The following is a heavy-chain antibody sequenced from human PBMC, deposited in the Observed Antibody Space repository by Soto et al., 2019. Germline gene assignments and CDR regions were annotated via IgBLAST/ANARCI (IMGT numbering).Heavy chain of an antibody. CDR2: IYYRGST. CDR3: ARAGNYDVLSGRIYYFDA. J-gene: IGHJ4*02. CDR1: GASITSYY. Sequence: PSETLSLTCTVSGASITSYYWNWIRQSPGKGLEWIGYIYYRGSTNYNPSLMSRVTISIDTSKNQFSLRLSSVTAADTAVYYCARAGNYDVLSGRIYYFDAWGQGTPVTVSS. V-gene: IGHV4-59*12. D-gene: IGHD3-3*01.